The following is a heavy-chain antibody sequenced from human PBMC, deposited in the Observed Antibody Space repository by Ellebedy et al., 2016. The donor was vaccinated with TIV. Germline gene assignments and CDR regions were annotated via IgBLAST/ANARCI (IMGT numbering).Heavy chain of an antibody. J-gene: IGHJ4*02. CDR1: GFTFSNYW. CDR3: ARDSAISSAGQDDY. V-gene: IGHV3-7*01. CDR2: INPDGSGK. Sequence: GGSLRLXCVVSGFTFSNYWMSWVRQAPGKGLEWLANINPDGSGKYYVDSVKGRFTISRDNAKNSLYLQMNSLRAEDTAVYYCARDSAISSAGQDDYWGQGTLVTVSS. D-gene: IGHD5-18*01.